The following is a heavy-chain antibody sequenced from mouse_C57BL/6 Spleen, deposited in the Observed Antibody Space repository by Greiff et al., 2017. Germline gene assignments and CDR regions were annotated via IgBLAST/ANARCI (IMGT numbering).Heavy chain of an antibody. CDR1: GYTFTDYN. J-gene: IGHJ3*01. D-gene: IGHD1-1*01. CDR3: ALDYYGSSSAWFAY. CDR2: INPNNGGT. Sequence: EVQLQQSGPELVKPGASVKMSCKASGYTFTDYNMHWVKQSHGKSLEWIGYINPNNGGTSYNQKFKGKATLTVNKSSSTADMELRSLTSEDSAVYYWALDYYGSSSAWFAYWGQGTLVTVSA. V-gene: IGHV1-22*01.